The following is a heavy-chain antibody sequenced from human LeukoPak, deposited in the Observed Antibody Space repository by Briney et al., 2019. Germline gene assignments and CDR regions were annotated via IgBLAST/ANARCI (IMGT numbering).Heavy chain of an antibody. CDR2: IIPIFGTA. J-gene: IGHJ4*02. D-gene: IGHD6-19*01. CDR3: AXGGXSWGSGFYXFDY. Sequence: XGTFSXYAISWVRQAPGQGLEWMGGIIPIFGTANYAQKFQGRVTMTRDTSISTAYMELSRLRSDDTAVYYCAXGGXSWGSGFYXFDYWGQGTLVTVSS. CDR1: XGTFSXYA. V-gene: IGHV1-69*05.